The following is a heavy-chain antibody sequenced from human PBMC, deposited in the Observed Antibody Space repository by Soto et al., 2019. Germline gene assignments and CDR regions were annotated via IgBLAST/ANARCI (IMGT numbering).Heavy chain of an antibody. J-gene: IGHJ4*02. V-gene: IGHV3-23*01. CDR1: GFTFSSYA. CDR3: ARYTWIQLWPNFDY. Sequence: GGSLRLSCAASGFTFSSYAMSWVRQAPGKGLEWVSAISGSGGSTYYADSVKGRFTISRDNSKNTLYLQMNSLRAEDTAVYYCARYTWIQLWPNFDYWGQGTLVTVSS. D-gene: IGHD5-18*01. CDR2: ISGSGGST.